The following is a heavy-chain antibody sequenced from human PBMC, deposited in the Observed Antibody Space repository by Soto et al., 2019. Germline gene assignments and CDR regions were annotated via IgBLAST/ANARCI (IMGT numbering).Heavy chain of an antibody. CDR3: VSWVSAHVAS. CDR2: ISSNGENT. CDR1: RFTSGYHA. J-gene: IGHJ4*01. V-gene: IGHV3-23*01. Sequence: EVQLLDSGGTLVQIGGSLRLSCAASRFTSGYHAMNWVRQAPGKGLEWVSTISSNGENTHYADSVKGRFIISSDNSSNTVALQMNRLRVEDTAIYYCVSWVSAHVASWSQGTLVSGSS. D-gene: IGHD6-13*01.